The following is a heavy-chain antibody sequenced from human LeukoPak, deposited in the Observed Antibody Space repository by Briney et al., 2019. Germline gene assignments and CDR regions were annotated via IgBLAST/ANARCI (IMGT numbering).Heavy chain of an antibody. CDR2: MRSDGYT. CDR1: GDSISNYY. CDR3: AIDGASNYGDCWYFHL. Sequence: SETLSLTCTVSGDSISNYYLTWIRQPAGKGLESIGRMRSDGYTNYNPSLKSRVTLSLDTSKNQFSLKLTSVTAADTAVYYCAIDGASNYGDCWYFHLWGRGTLVTVSS. J-gene: IGHJ2*01. D-gene: IGHD4-17*01. V-gene: IGHV4-4*07.